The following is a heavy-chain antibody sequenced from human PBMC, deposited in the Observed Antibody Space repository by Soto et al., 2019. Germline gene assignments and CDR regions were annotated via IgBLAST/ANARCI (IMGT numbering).Heavy chain of an antibody. CDR1: GGSFSGYY. J-gene: IGHJ4*02. V-gene: IGHV4-34*01. D-gene: IGHD3-22*01. CDR3: ARGGRDYDSSGYNFDY. Sequence: PSETLSLTCAVYGGSFSGYYWSWIRQPPGKGLEWIGEINHSGSTNYNPSLKSRVTISVDTSKNQFSLKLSSVTAADTAVYYCARGGRDYDSSGYNFDYWGQGTLVTVSS. CDR2: INHSGST.